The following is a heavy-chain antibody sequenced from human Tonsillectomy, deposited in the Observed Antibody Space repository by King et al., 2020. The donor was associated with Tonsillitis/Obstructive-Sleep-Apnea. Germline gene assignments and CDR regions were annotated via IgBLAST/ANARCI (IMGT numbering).Heavy chain of an antibody. J-gene: IGHJ4*02. CDR2: IYDSGTT. CDR1: GGSISSSSYY. Sequence: QLQESGPGLVKPSETLSLTCSVSGGSISSSSYYWGWIRQPPGKGLEWIGSIYDSGTTYYNPSLKSRVTISVDTSKNQFSLKLSSVTAADTAVYYCAVGATSCWGQGTLVTVSS. CDR3: AVGATSC. V-gene: IGHV4-39*01. D-gene: IGHD1-26*01.